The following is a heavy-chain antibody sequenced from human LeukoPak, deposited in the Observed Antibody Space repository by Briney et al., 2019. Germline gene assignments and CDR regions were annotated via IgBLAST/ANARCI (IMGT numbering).Heavy chain of an antibody. CDR1: GGSISSADYY. CDR2: SYYSGST. CDR3: SRQGCSGGSCYDYFDY. V-gene: IGHV4-30-4*01. J-gene: IGHJ4*02. Sequence: SETLSLTCTVSGGSISSADYYWSWIRRPPGKGLEWIAYSYYSGSTYYNPSLKSRVTISVDTSKNQFSLKLSSVTAADTAVYYCSRQGCSGGSCYDYFDYWGQGTLVTVSS. D-gene: IGHD2-15*01.